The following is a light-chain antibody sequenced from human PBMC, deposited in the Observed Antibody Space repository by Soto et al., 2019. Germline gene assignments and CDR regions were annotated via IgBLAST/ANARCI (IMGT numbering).Light chain of an antibody. Sequence: EIVLTQSPATLSLSPGERATLSCRASQSVTNSFAWYQQQPGQAPRLLIYHASSRATSVPARFSGSGSGTDFTLTICSLEPADFAVYYCQQRRTFGQGTKVEIK. CDR3: QQRRT. J-gene: IGKJ1*01. CDR2: HAS. V-gene: IGKV3-11*01. CDR1: QSVTNS.